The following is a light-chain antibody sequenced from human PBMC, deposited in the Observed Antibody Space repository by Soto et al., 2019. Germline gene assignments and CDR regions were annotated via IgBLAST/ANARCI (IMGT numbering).Light chain of an antibody. CDR1: SSNIVAGYD. CDR3: QSYDSSLSGVV. CDR2: GNS. J-gene: IGLJ2*01. Sequence: QSVLTQPPSVSGAPGQRVTISCTGSSSNIVAGYDVHWYQQLPVTAPKLLIYGNSNRPSGVPDRFSGSKSGTSASLAITGLQAEDEADYYCQSYDSSLSGVVFGGGTKLTVL. V-gene: IGLV1-40*01.